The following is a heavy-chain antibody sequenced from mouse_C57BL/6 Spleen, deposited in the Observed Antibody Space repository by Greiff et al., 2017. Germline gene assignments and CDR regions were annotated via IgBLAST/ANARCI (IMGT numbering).Heavy chain of an antibody. V-gene: IGHV1-64*01. CDR1: GYTFTSYW. D-gene: IGHD1-1*01. J-gene: IGHJ2*01. CDR2: IHPNSGST. CDR3: AREGDYYGSSYGY. Sequence: QVQLQQPGAELVKPGASVKLSCTASGYTFTSYWMPWVKQRPGQGLEWIGMIHPNSGSTNYNEKFKSKATLTVDKSSSTAYMQLSSLTSEDSAVYDCAREGDYYGSSYGYWGQGTTLTVSS.